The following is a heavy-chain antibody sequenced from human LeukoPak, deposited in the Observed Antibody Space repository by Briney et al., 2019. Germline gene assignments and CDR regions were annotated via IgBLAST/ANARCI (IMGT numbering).Heavy chain of an antibody. CDR2: IKQDESAK. CDR1: GFPFISYW. J-gene: IGHJ4*02. CDR3: ARDGNGLIFPTDS. V-gene: IGHV3-7*01. Sequence: GSLRLSCAASGFPFISYWMSWVHQAPGKGLAGVANIKQDESAKYYLDSVKGRFTISRDNTKNSLYLQMNGLRAEDTAVYYCARDGNGLIFPTDSWGQGTLVTVSS. D-gene: IGHD2-8*01.